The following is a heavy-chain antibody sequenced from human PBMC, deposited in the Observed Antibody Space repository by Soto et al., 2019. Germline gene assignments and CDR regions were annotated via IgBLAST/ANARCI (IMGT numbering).Heavy chain of an antibody. CDR3: ARDFSGPMDY. J-gene: IGHJ4*02. CDR1: GYTFTNYY. Sequence: QVQLLQSGAEVKKPGASVKVSCKASGYTFTNYYMHWVRQAPGQGLEWMGIIYPSGGSTRNAQKFRGRVTMTRDTPTSTVYMELSSLRSKDTPVYYCARDFSGPMDYWGRGTLVTVSS. D-gene: IGHD3-10*01. CDR2: IYPSGGST. V-gene: IGHV1-46*01.